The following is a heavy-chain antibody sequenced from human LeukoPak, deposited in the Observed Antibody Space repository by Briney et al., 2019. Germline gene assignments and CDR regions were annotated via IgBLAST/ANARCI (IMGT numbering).Heavy chain of an antibody. CDR3: VRGRGIVGAEYFQH. V-gene: IGHV4-39*07. Sequence: SETLSLTCTVSGGSISSSSYYWGWIRQPPGKGLEWIGSIYYSGSTYYNPSLKSRVTISVDRSKNQFSLKLNSVTAADTAVYYCVRGRGIVGAEYFQHWGQGTLVTVSS. D-gene: IGHD1-26*01. J-gene: IGHJ1*01. CDR2: IYYSGST. CDR1: GGSISSSSYY.